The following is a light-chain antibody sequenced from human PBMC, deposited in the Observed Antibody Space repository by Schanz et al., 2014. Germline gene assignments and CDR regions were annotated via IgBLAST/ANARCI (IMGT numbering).Light chain of an antibody. V-gene: IGKV3-20*01. CDR2: DAS. Sequence: EIVLTQSPATLSLSPGERATLSCRASQSVSSYLAWYQQKPGQAPRLLIYDASNRATGIPARFSGSGSGTDFTLTISGLEPEDFAVYYCHQYGSSPTFGQGTRLEIK. J-gene: IGKJ2*01. CDR3: HQYGSSPT. CDR1: QSVSSY.